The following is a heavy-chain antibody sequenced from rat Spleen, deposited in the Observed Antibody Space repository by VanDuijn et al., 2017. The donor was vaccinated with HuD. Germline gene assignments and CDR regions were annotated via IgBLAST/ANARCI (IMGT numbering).Heavy chain of an antibody. V-gene: IGHV5-29*01. CDR2: ISYDGGRT. D-gene: IGHD1-6*01. CDR3: ARRHYGYTDYFDY. CDR1: GFTFSNSG. J-gene: IGHJ2*01. Sequence: EVQLVESGGGLVQPGRSLKLSCAASGFTFSNSGMAWVRQAPTKGLEWVATISYDGGRTYYRDSVKGRFTISRDNAKSTLYLQMDSLRSEDTATYYCARRHYGYTDYFDYWGQGVMVTVSS.